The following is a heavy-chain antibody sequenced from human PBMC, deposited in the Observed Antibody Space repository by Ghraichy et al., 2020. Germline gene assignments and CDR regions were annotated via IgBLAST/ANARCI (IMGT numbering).Heavy chain of an antibody. D-gene: IGHD2-8*02. V-gene: IGHV4-59*01. J-gene: IGHJ6*02. CDR3: ARLLGGTNIGKDFYYGMDV. Sequence: SETLSLTCTVSGGSIDSYYWTWIRQPPGRGLEWIGHIYYSGSTNYNPSLKSRGIISLDTSKNQVSLTLTSVTAADTAVYYCARLLGGTNIGKDFYYGMDVWGQATTVTVSS. CDR1: GGSIDSYY. CDR2: IYYSGST.